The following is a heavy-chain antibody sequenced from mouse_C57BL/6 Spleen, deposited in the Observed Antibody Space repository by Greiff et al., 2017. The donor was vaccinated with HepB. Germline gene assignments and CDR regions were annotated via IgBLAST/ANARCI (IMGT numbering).Heavy chain of an antibody. CDR2: ISNGGGST. V-gene: IGHV5-12*01. Sequence: EVQVVESGGGLVQPGGSLKLSCAASGFTFSDYYMYWVRQTPEKRLEWVAYISNGGGSTYYPDTVKGRFTISRDNAKNTLYLQMSRLKSEDTAMYYCARQGVGRGYFDYWGQGTTLTVSS. D-gene: IGHD4-1*01. CDR3: ARQGVGRGYFDY. J-gene: IGHJ2*01. CDR1: GFTFSDYY.